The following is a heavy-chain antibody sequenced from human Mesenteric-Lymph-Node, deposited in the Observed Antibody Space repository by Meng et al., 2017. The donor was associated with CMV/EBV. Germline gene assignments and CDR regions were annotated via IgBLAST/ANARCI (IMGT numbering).Heavy chain of an antibody. D-gene: IGHD2-2*01. CDR3: ARVCSSTSCNDY. V-gene: IGHV4-34*01. Sequence: CADYGRSFSGFYWSWMRLTPGGGLEWIGEVNQSGNTNYDPSLKSRVTMSVDTSKNQFCLKLRSVTAADTAIYYCARVCSSTSCNDYWGQGTLVTVSS. CDR1: GRSFSGFY. CDR2: VNQSGNT. J-gene: IGHJ4*02.